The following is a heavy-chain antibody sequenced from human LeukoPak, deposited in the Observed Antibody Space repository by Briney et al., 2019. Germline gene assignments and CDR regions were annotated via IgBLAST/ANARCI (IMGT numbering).Heavy chain of an antibody. CDR2: IYYSGST. CDR1: GGSISSYY. V-gene: IGHV4-59*01. Sequence: SETLSLTCTVSGGSISSYYWSWIRQPPGKGLEWIGYIYYSGSTNYNPSLKSRVTISVDTSKNQFSLKLSSVTAADTAVYYCARDSYYDFWSGYHDAFDIWGQGTMVTVSS. CDR3: ARDSYYDFWSGYHDAFDI. D-gene: IGHD3-3*01. J-gene: IGHJ3*02.